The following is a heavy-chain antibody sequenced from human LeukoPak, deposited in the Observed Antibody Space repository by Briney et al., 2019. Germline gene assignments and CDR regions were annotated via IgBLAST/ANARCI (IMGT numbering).Heavy chain of an antibody. D-gene: IGHD6-13*01. V-gene: IGHV1-69*13. CDR3: ARVRSIAAAGTGPYYFDY. CDR1: GGTFSSYA. J-gene: IGHJ4*02. CDR2: IVPIFGTA. Sequence: SVKVSCKASGGTFSSYAISWVRQAPGQGLEWMGGIVPIFGTANYAQKFQGRVTITADESTSTAYMELSSLRSEDTAVYYCARVRSIAAAGTGPYYFDYWGQGTLVTVSS.